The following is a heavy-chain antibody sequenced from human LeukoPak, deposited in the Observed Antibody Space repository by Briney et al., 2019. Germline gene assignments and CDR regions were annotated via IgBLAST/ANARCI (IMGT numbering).Heavy chain of an antibody. CDR2: IYSSGST. CDR3: ARTYSTSSNFDY. J-gene: IGHJ4*02. V-gene: IGHV4-4*09. Sequence: SETLSLTCTVSGGAISSYYWSWVRQPPGKGLEWIGYIYSSGSTNYNPSLKSRVTISVDTSKKQFSLKLSSVTAADTALYYCARTYSTSSNFDYWGQGTLVTVSS. D-gene: IGHD2-2*01. CDR1: GGAISSYY.